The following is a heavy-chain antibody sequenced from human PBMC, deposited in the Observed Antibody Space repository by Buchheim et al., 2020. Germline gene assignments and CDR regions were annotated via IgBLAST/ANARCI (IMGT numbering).Heavy chain of an antibody. CDR2: IYFDGSNK. CDR1: GFTFSSYG. J-gene: IGHJ4*02. V-gene: IGHV3-33*01. D-gene: IGHD3-22*01. Sequence: QVQLVDSGGGVVQPGRSLRLSCAASGFTFSSYGMHWVRQAPGKGLDWVAVIYFDGSNKYYADSVRGRFTISRDNSKNTLYLQMSRLRAEDTAVYYCARDSGYYDTSGYYSFDYWGQGTL. CDR3: ARDSGYYDTSGYYSFDY.